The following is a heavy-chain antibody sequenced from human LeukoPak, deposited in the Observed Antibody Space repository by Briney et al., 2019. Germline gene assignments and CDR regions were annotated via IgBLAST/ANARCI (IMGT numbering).Heavy chain of an antibody. CDR3: ARVGYYDFWSGYPSLYYYYYMDV. CDR1: GFTFSNYG. Sequence: GGSLRLSCAASGFTFSNYGLSWVRQAPGKGLEWVSAISGGGSATYYADSVKGRFTISRDNSKNTLFLQMNSLRAEDTAVYYCARVGYYDFWSGYPSLYYYYYMDVWGKGTTVTVS. V-gene: IGHV3-23*01. D-gene: IGHD3-3*01. J-gene: IGHJ6*03. CDR2: ISGGGSAT.